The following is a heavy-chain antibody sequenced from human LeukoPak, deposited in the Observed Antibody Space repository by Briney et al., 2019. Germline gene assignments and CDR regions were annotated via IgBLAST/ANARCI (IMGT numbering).Heavy chain of an antibody. CDR3: AELGITMIGGV. J-gene: IGHJ6*04. CDR1: GFTVSSNY. V-gene: IGHV3-48*03. Sequence: GGSLRLSCAASGFTVSSNYMNWVRQAPGKGLEWVSYISSSGSTIYYPDSVKGRFTISRDNAKNSLYLQMNSLRAEDTAVYYCAELGITMIGGVWGKGTTVTISS. D-gene: IGHD3-10*02. CDR2: ISSSGSTI.